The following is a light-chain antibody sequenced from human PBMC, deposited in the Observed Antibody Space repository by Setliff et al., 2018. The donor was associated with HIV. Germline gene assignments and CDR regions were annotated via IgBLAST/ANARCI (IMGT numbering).Light chain of an antibody. V-gene: IGLV2-23*02. J-gene: IGLJ1*01. CDR2: EVS. Sequence: QSVLTQPASVSGSPGQSITISSTGTSTDVGTYNLVSWYQQHPGKAPKVMIYEVSKRPSGISNRFSGSKSGNTASLTISGLQPEDESDYYCCSYASGSTSLFVFGTWTKVTV. CDR3: CSYASGSTSLFV. CDR1: STDVGTYNL.